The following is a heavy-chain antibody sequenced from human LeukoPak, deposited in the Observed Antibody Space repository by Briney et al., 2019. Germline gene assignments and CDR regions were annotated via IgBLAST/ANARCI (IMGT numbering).Heavy chain of an antibody. CDR2: INSDGGGA. Sequence: PGGSLRLSCAASGITFGNNWMHWVRQGPGKGLVWISRINSDGGGAIYADSVKGRFTVSGDNAKNTLYLQMNSLRAEDTAVYYCARDVPHSWFDTWGQGTLVTVSS. CDR1: GITFGNNW. V-gene: IGHV3-74*01. J-gene: IGHJ5*02. CDR3: ARDVPHSWFDT.